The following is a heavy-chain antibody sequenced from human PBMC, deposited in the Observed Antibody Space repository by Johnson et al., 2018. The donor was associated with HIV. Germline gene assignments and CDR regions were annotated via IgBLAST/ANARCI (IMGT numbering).Heavy chain of an antibody. V-gene: IGHV3-30*03. Sequence: QVQLVESGGGVVQPGRSLRLSCAASGFTFSNYGMHWVRQAPGKGLEWVALISFDGNTRFFGDSMKGRFTISRDNSNNTLYLQMNSLRAEDAALYYCARARIGVRPAGVFDMWGQGTRVTVSS. CDR3: ARARIGVRPAGVFDM. CDR1: GFTFSNYG. J-gene: IGHJ3*02. CDR2: ISFDGNTR. D-gene: IGHD3-3*01.